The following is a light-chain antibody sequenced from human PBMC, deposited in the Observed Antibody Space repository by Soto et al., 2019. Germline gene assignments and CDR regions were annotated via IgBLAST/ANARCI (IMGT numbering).Light chain of an antibody. J-gene: IGKJ5*01. CDR1: QSVSFY. Sequence: EIVLTQSPATLSLSPGERATLSCRASQSVSFYLAWYQQKPGQAPRLLISDASNRATGIPARFSGSGSGTDFTLTISSLEPEDFAVYYCQQRTNWPITFGQGTRLEIK. CDR3: QQRTNWPIT. V-gene: IGKV3-11*01. CDR2: DAS.